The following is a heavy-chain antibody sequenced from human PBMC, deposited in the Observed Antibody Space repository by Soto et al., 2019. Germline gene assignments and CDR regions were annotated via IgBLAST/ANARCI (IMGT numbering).Heavy chain of an antibody. CDR3: ARHAVHIVGVVAATRINWFVR. D-gene: IGHD2-15*01. J-gene: IGHJ5*02. CDR2: IYYSGST. Sequence: SETLSLTCTVSGGSISSSSYYWGWIRQPPGKGLEWIGSIYYSGSTYYNPSLKSRVTISVDTSKNQFSLKLSSVTAADTAVYYCARHAVHIVGVVAATRINWFVRWGQGTLDNVSS. V-gene: IGHV4-39*01. CDR1: GGSISSSSYY.